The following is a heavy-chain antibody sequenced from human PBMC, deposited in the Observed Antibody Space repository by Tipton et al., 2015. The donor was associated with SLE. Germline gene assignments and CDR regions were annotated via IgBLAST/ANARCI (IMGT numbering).Heavy chain of an antibody. CDR3: ARNRRDDYAEPPWFFDL. J-gene: IGHJ2*01. CDR2: IHYSGST. V-gene: IGHV4-61*10. Sequence: TLSLTCTVSGGSISYLYHYWSWIRQPAGKGLEWIAYIHYSGSTNYNPSLKSRVTISIDTSKNQFSLNLTSMTAADTAVYYCARNRRDDYAEPPWFFDLWGRGTLVTVSS. D-gene: IGHD4-17*01. CDR1: GGSISYLYHY.